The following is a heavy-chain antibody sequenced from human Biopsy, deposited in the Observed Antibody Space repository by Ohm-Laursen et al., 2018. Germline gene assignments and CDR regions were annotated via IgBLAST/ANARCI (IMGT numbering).Heavy chain of an antibody. D-gene: IGHD4-11*01. Sequence: GSLRLSCAASGFTFSNYYMHWVRQAPGKGLLWVSRIKRDGTTTDYAESVKGRFTISRDNVKNTLYLQMNSLRAEDTAVYYCARGGFFAYSTFDYWGQGALVTVSS. CDR2: IKRDGTTT. CDR3: ARGGFFAYSTFDY. CDR1: GFTFSNYY. J-gene: IGHJ4*02. V-gene: IGHV3-74*01.